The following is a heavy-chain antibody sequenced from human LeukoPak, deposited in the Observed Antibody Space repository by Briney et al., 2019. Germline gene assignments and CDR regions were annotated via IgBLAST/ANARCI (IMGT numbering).Heavy chain of an antibody. Sequence: GGSLRLSCAASGFTFSSHAMTWVRQAPGKGLEWVSAISGSSSTTYYTDSVKGRFTISRDNSKNTLYLQVNSLRAEDTAVYFCARDRYSSGWYFFDHWGQGTPVTVSS. D-gene: IGHD6-19*01. CDR1: GFTFSSHA. V-gene: IGHV3-23*01. CDR2: ISGSSSTT. J-gene: IGHJ4*02. CDR3: ARDRYSSGWYFFDH.